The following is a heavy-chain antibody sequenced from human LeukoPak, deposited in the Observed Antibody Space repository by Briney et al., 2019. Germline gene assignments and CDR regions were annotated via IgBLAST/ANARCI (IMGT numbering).Heavy chain of an antibody. Sequence: GESLKISCKSSGYSFTSHWIGWVRQMPGKGLEWMGIIYPGDSDTRYSPSFQGQVTISADKSISTAYLQWSSLKASDTAMYYCARHPSRSQWSTNNWFDPWGQGTLVTVSS. CDR3: ARHPSRSQWSTNNWFDP. CDR1: GYSFTSHW. CDR2: IYPGDSDT. J-gene: IGHJ5*02. V-gene: IGHV5-51*01. D-gene: IGHD6-19*01.